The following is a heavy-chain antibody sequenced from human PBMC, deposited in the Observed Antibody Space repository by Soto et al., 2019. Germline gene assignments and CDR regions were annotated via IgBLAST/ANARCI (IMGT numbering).Heavy chain of an antibody. D-gene: IGHD3-22*01. CDR2: IGDSGGST. V-gene: IGHV3-23*01. Sequence: EVQLLESGGGLVQPGGSLRLSYAASGFTFSRFAMNWVRQAPGKGLEWVSAIGDSGGSTYYADSVKGRFTISRDNPKNTLYLQMNSLRAEDTAIYYSAKGGGWLYYFDYWGQGTLVTVSS. J-gene: IGHJ4*02. CDR3: AKGGGWLYYFDY. CDR1: GFTFSRFA.